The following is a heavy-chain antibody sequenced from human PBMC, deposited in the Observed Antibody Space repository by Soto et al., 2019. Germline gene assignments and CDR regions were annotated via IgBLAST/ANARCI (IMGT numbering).Heavy chain of an antibody. CDR1: GFTFSSYD. J-gene: IGHJ4*02. V-gene: IGHV3-23*01. D-gene: IGHD1-26*01. Sequence: PGGSLRLSCTASGFTFSSYDMSWVRQAPGKGLEWVSGISGSGGSTYYADSVKGRFTISRDNSKNTLHLQMNSLRAEDTAGYYCAKAHRSYAEDYYDYWGQGTLVTVSS. CDR2: ISGSGGST. CDR3: AKAHRSYAEDYYDY.